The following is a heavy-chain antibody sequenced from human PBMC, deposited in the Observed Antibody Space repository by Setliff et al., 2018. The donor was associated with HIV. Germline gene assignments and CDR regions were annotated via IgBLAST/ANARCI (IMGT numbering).Heavy chain of an antibody. CDR1: GGSFSGYY. J-gene: IGHJ4*02. Sequence: NPSETLSLTCAVYGGSFSGYYWGWIRQSPGRGLEWIGSISSSGSTTYHPSLRSRVTVSAATSKNQFSLKLTSVTAADTAVYFCARDPHYFDTSGHYSWFYFDYWGQGTLVTSPQ. V-gene: IGHV4-34*11. D-gene: IGHD3-22*01. CDR2: ISSSGST. CDR3: ARDPHYFDTSGHYSWFYFDY.